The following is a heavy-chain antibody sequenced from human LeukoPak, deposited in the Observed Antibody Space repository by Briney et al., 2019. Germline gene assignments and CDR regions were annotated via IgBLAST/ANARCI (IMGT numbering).Heavy chain of an antibody. Sequence: KPSQTLSLTCTVSGDSISRGDYYCGWLRQPAGKGLEGIARASSSGSTYYNPSLKRRVTISVDTSKNQFSLKLSSVTAADTAVYYCARALTPWFGELSGWFDPWGQGTLVTVSS. J-gene: IGHJ5*02. CDR3: ARALTPWFGELSGWFDP. CDR2: ASSSGST. CDR1: GDSISRGDYY. D-gene: IGHD3-10*01. V-gene: IGHV4-61*02.